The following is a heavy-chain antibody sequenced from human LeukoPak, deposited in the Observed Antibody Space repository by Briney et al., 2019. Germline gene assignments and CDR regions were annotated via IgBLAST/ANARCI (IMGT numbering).Heavy chain of an antibody. Sequence: SETLSLTCTVSGYSISSGYYWGWIRQPPGKGLEWIGSIYHSGSTYYNPSLKSRVTISVDTSKNQFSLRLSSVTAADTAVYYCAREITVTTYNWFDPWGQGTLVTVSS. V-gene: IGHV4-38-2*02. CDR2: IYHSGST. J-gene: IGHJ5*02. CDR3: AREITVTTYNWFDP. CDR1: GYSISSGYY. D-gene: IGHD4-17*01.